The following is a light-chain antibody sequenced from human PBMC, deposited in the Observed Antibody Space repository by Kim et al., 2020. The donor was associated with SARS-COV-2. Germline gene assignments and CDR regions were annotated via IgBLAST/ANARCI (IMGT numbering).Light chain of an antibody. J-gene: IGLJ1*01. CDR1: NIGLKS. CDR3: QVWDGISEFV. V-gene: IGLV3-21*04. Sequence: VAPGKTAKITCGGDNIGLKSVRWYQQKPGQAPLLVIYYDSDRPSGMPERFSGSNSGNTATLTISRVEAGDEGDYYCQVWDGISEFVFGTGTKVTVL. CDR2: YDS.